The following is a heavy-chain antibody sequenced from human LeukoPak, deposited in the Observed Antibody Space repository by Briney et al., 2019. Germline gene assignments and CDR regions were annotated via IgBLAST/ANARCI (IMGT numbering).Heavy chain of an antibody. J-gene: IGHJ3*02. D-gene: IGHD3-10*01. CDR2: ISYDGSNN. V-gene: IGHV3-30*18. CDR1: GFTFSSYG. CDR3: AKISDGSGSYYPFDI. Sequence: GGSLSLSCAASGFTFSSYGMHWVSQAPGKGLEWVAVISYDGSNNYYADSVKGRFTIDRDNSKTTLYLQMNCLRAEYTAVYYCAKISDGSGSYYPFDIWGQGTMVTVSS.